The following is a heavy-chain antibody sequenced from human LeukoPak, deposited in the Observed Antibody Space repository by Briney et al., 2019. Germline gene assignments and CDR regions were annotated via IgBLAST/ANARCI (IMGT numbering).Heavy chain of an antibody. Sequence: PGGSLRLSCAASGFTFSSYSMNWVRQAPGKGLEWVSSISSSSSYIYYADSVKGRFTISRDNAKNTLYLQMNSLRAEDTAVYYCAGERRGGQLKVDYWGQGTLVTVSS. CDR2: ISSSSSYI. J-gene: IGHJ4*02. D-gene: IGHD6-6*01. V-gene: IGHV3-21*01. CDR3: AGERRGGQLKVDY. CDR1: GFTFSSYS.